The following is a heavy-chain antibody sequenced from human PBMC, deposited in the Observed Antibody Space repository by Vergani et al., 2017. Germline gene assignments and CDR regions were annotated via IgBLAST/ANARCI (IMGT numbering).Heavy chain of an antibody. J-gene: IGHJ5*02. CDR2: IIPIFGTA. CDR3: ARGRGHYYDRSGYKGGWFDP. V-gene: IGHV1-69*13. CDR1: GGTFSSYA. D-gene: IGHD3-22*01. Sequence: QVQLVQSGAEVKKPGSSVKVSCKASGGTFSSYAISWVRQAPGQGLEWMGRIIPIFGTANYAQKFQGRVTITADESTSTAYMELSSLRSEDTAVYYCARGRGHYYDRSGYKGGWFDPWGQGTLVTVSS.